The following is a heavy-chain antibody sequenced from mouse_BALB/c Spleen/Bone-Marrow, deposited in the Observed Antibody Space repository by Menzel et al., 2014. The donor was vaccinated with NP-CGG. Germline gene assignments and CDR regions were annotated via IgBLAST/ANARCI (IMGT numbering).Heavy chain of an antibody. J-gene: IGHJ1*01. V-gene: IGHV14-3*02. D-gene: IGHD1-2*01. CDR3: ANGSYWYFDV. CDR1: GFNIKDTY. Sequence: EVKLMESGAELVKPGASVKLSCTASGFNIKDTYMDWVKQRPEQGLEWIGRTDPANGDTNYDPKFQGKATITADTSSNTAYLHFNSLTSEDTAVYYCANGSYWYFDVWGAGTTVTVSS. CDR2: TDPANGDT.